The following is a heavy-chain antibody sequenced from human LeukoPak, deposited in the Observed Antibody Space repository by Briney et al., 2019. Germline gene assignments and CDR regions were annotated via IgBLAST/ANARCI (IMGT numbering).Heavy chain of an antibody. CDR2: ISGSGGTT. D-gene: IGHD5-18*01. CDR3: AKVGGYSYGYLPDY. J-gene: IGHJ4*02. Sequence: GGSLRLSCAASGFTFSSYAMSWVRQAPGKGLEWVSGISGSGGTTYYADSVKGRFTISTDNSKNTLYLQMNSLRAEATAVYYSAKVGGYSYGYLPDYWGQGTLVTASS. CDR1: GFTFSSYA. V-gene: IGHV3-23*01.